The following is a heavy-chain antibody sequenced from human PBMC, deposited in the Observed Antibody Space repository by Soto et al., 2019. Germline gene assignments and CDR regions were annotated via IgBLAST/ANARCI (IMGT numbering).Heavy chain of an antibody. Sequence: SETLSLTCAVSCGSISSGGYSWSWIRQPPGKGLEWIGYIYHSGSTYYNPSLKSRVTISVDRSKTQFSLTLSSVTAADTAVYYCARGQLWLSYWGQGALVTVSS. J-gene: IGHJ4*02. CDR1: CGSISSGGYS. D-gene: IGHD5-18*01. V-gene: IGHV4-30-2*01. CDR2: IYHSGST. CDR3: ARGQLWLSY.